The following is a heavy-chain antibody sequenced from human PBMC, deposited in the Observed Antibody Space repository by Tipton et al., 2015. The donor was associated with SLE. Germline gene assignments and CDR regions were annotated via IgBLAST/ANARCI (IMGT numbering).Heavy chain of an antibody. Sequence: TLSLTCTVSGGSISGHYWSWIRQPPGKGLEWIGYIYYSGSTNYNPSLKSRVTISVDTSKNQFSLKLSPVTAADTAVYYCARADIAVAGALGYWGQGTLVTVSS. CDR1: GGSISGHY. V-gene: IGHV4-59*11. CDR3: ARADIAVAGALGY. D-gene: IGHD6-19*01. J-gene: IGHJ4*02. CDR2: IYYSGST.